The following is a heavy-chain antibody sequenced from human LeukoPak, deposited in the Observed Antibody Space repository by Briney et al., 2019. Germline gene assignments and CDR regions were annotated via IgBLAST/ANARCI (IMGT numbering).Heavy chain of an antibody. V-gene: IGHV3-30-3*01. CDR3: ARGLKSVGP. Sequence: GGSLRLSCAASEFTFSDYAMHWVRQAPAKGPEWLAFISSDGYNRYYAVSVKGRFTISRDNSENTLYLQMNSLKSEDTAVYYCARGLKSVGPWGQGTLVTVSS. CDR1: EFTFSDYA. CDR2: ISSDGYNR. J-gene: IGHJ5*02.